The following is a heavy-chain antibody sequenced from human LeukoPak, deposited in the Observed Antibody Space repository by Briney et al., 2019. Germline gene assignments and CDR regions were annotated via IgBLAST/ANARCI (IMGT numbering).Heavy chain of an antibody. J-gene: IGHJ4*02. D-gene: IGHD3-9*01. CDR1: GGSISSYY. Sequence: PSETLSLTCAVAGGSISSYYWSWIRHPPGKGLEWIGYIYYSGSTNYNPSLKSRVTISVDTSKNQFSLKLSSVTAAGTAVYYCARHEHILTGYPLDYWGQGTLVTVSS. V-gene: IGHV4-59*08. CDR3: ARHEHILTGYPLDY. CDR2: IYYSGST.